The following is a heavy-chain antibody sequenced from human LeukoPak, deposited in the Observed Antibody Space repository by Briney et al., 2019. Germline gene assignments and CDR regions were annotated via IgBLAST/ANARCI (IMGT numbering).Heavy chain of an antibody. CDR3: AKELQRGRTFKY. D-gene: IGHD1-1*01. CDR2: ISGSGDVT. J-gene: IGHJ4*02. Sequence: GGSLRLSCAASGFTFSSSYMGWVRQAPGKGLEWVSEISGSGDVTYYPDSVKGRFTISRDNSKGTLYMQMNSLRVEDTAVYYCAKELQRGRTFKYWGQGTQVTVSS. CDR1: GFTFSSSY. V-gene: IGHV3-23*01.